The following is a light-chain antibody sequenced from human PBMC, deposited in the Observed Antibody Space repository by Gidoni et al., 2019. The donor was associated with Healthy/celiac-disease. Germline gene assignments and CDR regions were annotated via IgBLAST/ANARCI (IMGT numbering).Light chain of an antibody. CDR1: SPNIGSNY. CDR3: AAWDDSLSGVV. V-gene: IGLV1-47*01. J-gene: IGLJ2*01. CDR2: RNN. Sequence: QSVLTPPPSASGPPGQRVTIPCSGSSPNIGSNYVYWYQQLPGTAPKRLIYRNNQRPSGVPDRFSGSKSGTSASLAISGLRSEDEADYYCAAWDDSLSGVVFGGGTKLTVL.